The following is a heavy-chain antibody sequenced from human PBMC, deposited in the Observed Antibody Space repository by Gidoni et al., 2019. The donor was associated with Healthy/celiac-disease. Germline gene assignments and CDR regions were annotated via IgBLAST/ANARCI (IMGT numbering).Heavy chain of an antibody. Sequence: QVQLQESGPGLVKPSETLSLTCTVSGCSVSSGSYYWSWIRQPPGKGLEWIGYIYYSGSTNYNPSLKSRVTISVDTSKNQFSLKLSSVTAADTAVYYGAREVLRGYCSSTSCYNWFDPWGQGTLVTVSS. CDR1: GCSVSSGSYY. V-gene: IGHV4-61*01. CDR2: IYYSGST. D-gene: IGHD2-2*01. CDR3: AREVLRGYCSSTSCYNWFDP. J-gene: IGHJ5*02.